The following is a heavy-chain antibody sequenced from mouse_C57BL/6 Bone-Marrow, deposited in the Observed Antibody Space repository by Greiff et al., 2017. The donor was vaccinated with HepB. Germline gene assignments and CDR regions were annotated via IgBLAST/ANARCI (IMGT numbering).Heavy chain of an antibody. Sequence: VQRVESGPGLVKPSQSLSLTCSVTGYSITSGYYWNWIRQFPGNKLEWMGYISYDGSNNYNPSLKNRIPITRDTSKNQFFLKLNSVTTEYTATYYCARDRGITAAPFDYWGQGTTLTVSS. CDR1: GYSITSGYY. CDR2: ISYDGSN. D-gene: IGHD1-2*01. J-gene: IGHJ2*01. CDR3: ARDRGITAAPFDY. V-gene: IGHV3-6*01.